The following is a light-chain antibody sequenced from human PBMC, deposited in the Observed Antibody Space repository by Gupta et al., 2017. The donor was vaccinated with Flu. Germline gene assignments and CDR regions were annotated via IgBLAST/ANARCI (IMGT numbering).Light chain of an antibody. Sequence: SLSASVGDRVTITCRASETISTYLNWYQQIPGKAPKLLIYAASSLQSGVPSRFSGSGSGTDFTLTISSLQPEDSATYYCQQSYSTPPMYTFGQGTKLEI. J-gene: IGKJ2*01. CDR3: QQSYSTPPMYT. CDR2: AAS. V-gene: IGKV1-39*01. CDR1: ETISTY.